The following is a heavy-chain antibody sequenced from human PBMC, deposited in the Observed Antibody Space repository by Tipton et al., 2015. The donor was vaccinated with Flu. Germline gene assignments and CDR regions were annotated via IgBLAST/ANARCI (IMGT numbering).Heavy chain of an antibody. Sequence: TLSLTCSVSGDSIGSRYFWGWIRQPPGKGLEWIGNIHRSGTTYYNPSLKRRVTISMDASKSQFTLRLSSVTAADTALYYCARRDYSNYVSEPKNWFDPLGPGNPGHRLL. CDR2: IHRSGTT. D-gene: IGHD4-11*01. V-gene: IGHV4-38-2*01. CDR3: ARRDYSNYVSEPKNWFDP. J-gene: IGHJ5*02. CDR1: GDSIGSRYF.